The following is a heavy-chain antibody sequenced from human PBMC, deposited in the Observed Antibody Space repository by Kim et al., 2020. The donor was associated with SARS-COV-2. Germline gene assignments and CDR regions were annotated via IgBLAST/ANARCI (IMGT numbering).Heavy chain of an antibody. Sequence: SETLSLTCTVSGGSISSGGYYWSWIRQHPGKGLEWIGYIYYSGSTYYNPSLKSRVTISVDTSKNQFSLKLSSVTAADTAVYYCARGAPEAVTYYDSSGYYVEYWGQGTLVTVSS. J-gene: IGHJ4*02. CDR2: IYYSGST. CDR3: ARGAPEAVTYYDSSGYYVEY. V-gene: IGHV4-31*03. D-gene: IGHD3-22*01. CDR1: GGSISSGGYY.